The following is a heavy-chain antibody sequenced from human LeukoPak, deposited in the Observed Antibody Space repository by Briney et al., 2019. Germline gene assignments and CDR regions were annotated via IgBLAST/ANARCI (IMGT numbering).Heavy chain of an antibody. CDR3: TTEDPITMVRGVILP. D-gene: IGHD3-10*01. J-gene: IGHJ5*02. CDR1: GFTFSNAW. V-gene: IGHV3-15*01. Sequence: GGSLRLSCAASGFTFSNAWMSWVRQAPGKGLEWVGRIKSKTDGGTTDYAAPVKGRFTISRDDSKNTLYLQMNSLKTEDTAVYYCTTEDPITMVRGVILPWGQGTLVTVSS. CDR2: IKSKTDGGTT.